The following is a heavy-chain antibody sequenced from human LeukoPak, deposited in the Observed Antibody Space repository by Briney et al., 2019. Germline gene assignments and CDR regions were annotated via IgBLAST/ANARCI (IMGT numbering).Heavy chain of an antibody. Sequence: PSETLSLTCTVCGGSISSSSYYWGWIRQPPGKGLEWIGSIYYSGSTYYNPSLKSRVTISVDTSKNQFSLKLSSVTAADTAVYYGARHPRPYSSGYYRDLVWFDPWGQGTLVTVS. D-gene: IGHD3-22*01. CDR2: IYYSGST. CDR1: GGSISSSSYY. V-gene: IGHV4-39*01. J-gene: IGHJ5*02. CDR3: ARHPRPYSSGYYRDLVWFDP.